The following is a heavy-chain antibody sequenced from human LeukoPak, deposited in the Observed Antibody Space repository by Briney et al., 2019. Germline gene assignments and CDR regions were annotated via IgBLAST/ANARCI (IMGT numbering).Heavy chain of an antibody. J-gene: IGHJ4*02. V-gene: IGHV4-4*09. Sequence: PSETLSLTCTVSGGSISGYYWSWIRQPPGKALEWIGYIYSSGATNSNPSLKSRITISVDSSKNQFSLKLTSVTAAATAVYYCARRFDAGGWFDYWGQGTLVTVSS. CDR1: GGSISGYY. D-gene: IGHD6-19*01. CDR2: IYSSGAT. CDR3: ARRFDAGGWFDY.